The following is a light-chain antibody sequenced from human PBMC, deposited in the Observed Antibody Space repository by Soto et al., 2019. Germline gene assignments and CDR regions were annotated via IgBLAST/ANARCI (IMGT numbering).Light chain of an antibody. V-gene: IGLV7-46*01. CDR1: TGTVTTSHY. CDR2: DTD. CDR3: SLSCSGLRV. Sequence: QAVVTQEPSLTVSPGGTVTFTCGSSTGTVTTSHYPYWFQQKPGQAPRTLIYDTDNKHAWTPTRFSGSVVGGKPALTLSGAQAEDESDYACSLSCSGLRVFGGGTKLTVL. J-gene: IGLJ3*02.